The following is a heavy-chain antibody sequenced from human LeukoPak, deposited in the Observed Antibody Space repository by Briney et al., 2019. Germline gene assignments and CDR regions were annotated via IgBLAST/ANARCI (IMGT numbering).Heavy chain of an antibody. J-gene: IGHJ3*02. CDR3: ARDQPRYKNAFDI. Sequence: GGSLRLSCVASGFNFSDYYMNWIRQSPGKGLEWISYMSSRSGIIYYADSVKGRFTISRDNARNSLYLQMNSLRVDDTAVYYCARDQPRYKNAFDIWGQGTMVTVSS. D-gene: IGHD1-14*01. V-gene: IGHV3-11*01. CDR1: GFNFSDYY. CDR2: MSSRSGII.